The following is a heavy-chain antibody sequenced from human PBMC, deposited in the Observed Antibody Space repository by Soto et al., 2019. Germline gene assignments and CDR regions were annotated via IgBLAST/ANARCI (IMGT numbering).Heavy chain of an antibody. CDR3: ARDRRVPAAMPTPGYYYYMDV. Sequence: GGSLRLSCAASGFTFSSYSMNWVRQAPGKGLEWVSYISSSSSTIYYADSVKGRFTISRDNAKNSLYLQMNSLRAEDTAVYYCARDRRVPAAMPTPGYYYYMDVWGKGTTVTVSS. D-gene: IGHD2-2*01. V-gene: IGHV3-48*01. CDR1: GFTFSSYS. CDR2: ISSSSSTI. J-gene: IGHJ6*03.